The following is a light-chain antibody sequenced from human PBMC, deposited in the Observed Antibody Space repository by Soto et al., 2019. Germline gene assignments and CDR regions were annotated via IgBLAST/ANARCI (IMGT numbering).Light chain of an antibody. J-gene: IGLJ1*01. Sequence: QSALTQPASVSGSPGQSITISCTGTSSDVGAYNYVSWYQQYPGKAPKLMIYEVKNRPSGVSNRFSGSRSGSTASLTISGLQAEDEADYYCSSYTTNSTGGYVSGTGTKLTVL. CDR2: EVK. CDR3: SSYTTNSTGGYV. V-gene: IGLV2-14*01. CDR1: SSDVGAYNY.